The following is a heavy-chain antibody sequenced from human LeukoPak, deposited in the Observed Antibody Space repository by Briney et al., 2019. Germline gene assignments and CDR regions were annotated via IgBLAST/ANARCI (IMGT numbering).Heavy chain of an antibody. V-gene: IGHV4-39*07. J-gene: IGHJ4*02. CDR2: IYYSGST. Sequence: ESSETLSLTCTVSGGSISSSSYYWGWIRQPPGKGLEWIGSIYYSGSTYYNPSLKSRVTISVDTSKNQFSLKLSSVTAADTAVYFCAGMNSGYDYDFDYWGQGTLVTVSS. D-gene: IGHD3-22*01. CDR3: AGMNSGYDYDFDY. CDR1: GGSISSSSYY.